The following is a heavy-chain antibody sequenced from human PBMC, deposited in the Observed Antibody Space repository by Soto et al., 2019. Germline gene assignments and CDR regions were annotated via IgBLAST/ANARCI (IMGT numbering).Heavy chain of an antibody. J-gene: IGHJ4*02. D-gene: IGHD3-16*02. Sequence: TSETLSLTCTVSGGSISSYYWSWIRQPPGKGLECIGYIYYSGSTNYNPSLKSRVTISVDTSKIQFSLKLSSVTAADTAVYYCARINYIWGSYRYTGFDYWGQGTLVTVSS. CDR3: ARINYIWGSYRYTGFDY. CDR1: GGSISSYY. V-gene: IGHV4-59*08. CDR2: IYYSGST.